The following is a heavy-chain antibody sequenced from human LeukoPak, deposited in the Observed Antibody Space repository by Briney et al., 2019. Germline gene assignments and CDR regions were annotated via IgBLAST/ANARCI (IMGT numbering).Heavy chain of an antibody. Sequence: SETLSLTCTVSGGSISSYYWSWIRQPPGKGLEWVGYIYYSGSTNYNPSLKSRVTISVDTSKNQFSLKLSSVTAADTAVYYCASSGEEDSNFDYWGQGTLVTVSS. CDR1: GGSISSYY. V-gene: IGHV4-59*01. J-gene: IGHJ4*02. CDR3: ASSGEEDSNFDY. D-gene: IGHD7-27*01. CDR2: IYYSGST.